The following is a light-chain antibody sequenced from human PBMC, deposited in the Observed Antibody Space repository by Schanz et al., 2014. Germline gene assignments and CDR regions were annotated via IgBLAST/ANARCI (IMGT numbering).Light chain of an antibody. V-gene: IGLV2-8*01. J-gene: IGLJ2*01. CDR3: SSNAGRNNVI. CDR1: SSDVGGYNY. Sequence: QSALTQPPSASGSPGQSVTISCTGTSSDVGGYNYVSWYQQYPGKAPKLMIYDVSKRPSGVPDRFSGSKSGNTASLTVSGLQADDEADYYCSSNAGRNNVIFGGGTKLTVL. CDR2: DVS.